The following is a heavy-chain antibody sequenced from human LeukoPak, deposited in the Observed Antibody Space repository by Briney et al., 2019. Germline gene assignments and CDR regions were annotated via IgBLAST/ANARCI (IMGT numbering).Heavy chain of an antibody. J-gene: IGHJ5*02. Sequence: GGTLRLSCAASGFTFSSYGMSWVRQAPGKGLEWVSAISGSGGSTYYADSVKGRFTISRDNSKNTLYLQMNSLRAEDTAVYYCAKGRYCSGGSCYPSWFDPWGQGTLVTVSS. D-gene: IGHD2-15*01. CDR1: GFTFSSYG. CDR3: AKGRYCSGGSCYPSWFDP. CDR2: ISGSGGST. V-gene: IGHV3-23*01.